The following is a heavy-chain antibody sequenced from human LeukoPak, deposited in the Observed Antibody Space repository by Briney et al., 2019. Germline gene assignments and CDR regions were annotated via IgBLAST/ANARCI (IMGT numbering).Heavy chain of an antibody. Sequence: SETLSLTCTVSGGSVSSSNYYWSWIRQPPGKGLEWIGYIYYTGSTYYNPSLKSRVTISLDTSKNQFSLKLSSVTAADTAMYYCARDEIAAPNWFDPWGQGTLVTVSS. CDR1: GGSVSSSNYY. CDR3: ARDEIAAPNWFDP. J-gene: IGHJ5*02. V-gene: IGHV4-61*01. CDR2: IYYTGST. D-gene: IGHD6-6*01.